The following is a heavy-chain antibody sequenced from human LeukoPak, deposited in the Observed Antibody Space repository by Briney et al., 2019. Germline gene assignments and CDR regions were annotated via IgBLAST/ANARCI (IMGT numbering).Heavy chain of an antibody. CDR2: IYSDGST. J-gene: IGHJ4*02. Sequence: GGSLRLSCAPSGFGVSSNYMSWVRQAPGKGLEWVSVIYSDGSTYYADSVKGRFTISRDNSKNTLYLHMNSLRAEDTAVYYCAKAGDNWDFDYWGQGTLVSVSS. D-gene: IGHD3-16*01. CDR3: AKAGDNWDFDY. CDR1: GFGVSSNY. V-gene: IGHV3-53*05.